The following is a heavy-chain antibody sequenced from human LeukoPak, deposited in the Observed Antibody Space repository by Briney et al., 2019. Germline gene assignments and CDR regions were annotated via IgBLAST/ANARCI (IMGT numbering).Heavy chain of an antibody. CDR3: ARDFGGYGVGSHMDV. CDR1: GFTFSSYS. D-gene: IGHD5-12*01. J-gene: IGHJ6*02. V-gene: IGHV3-21*01. CDR2: ISSSSSYI. Sequence: PGGSLRLSCAASGFTFSSYSMNWVRQAPGKGLEWVSSISSSSSYIYYADSVKGRFTIARDNAQNSLYLQMNSLRAEDTAVYYCARDFGGYGVGSHMDVWGQGTTVTVSS.